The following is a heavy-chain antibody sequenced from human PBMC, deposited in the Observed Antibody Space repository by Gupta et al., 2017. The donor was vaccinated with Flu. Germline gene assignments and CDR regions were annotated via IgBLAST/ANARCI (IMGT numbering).Heavy chain of an antibody. CDR3: ARDSGWKYFDY. CDR1: SSYG. CDR2: ISNDGSNK. Sequence: SSYGMHWVRQVPGKGLEWVTVISNDGSNKYYADSVRGRFTISRDNSKNTLFLQMNSLRAEDTAVYYCARDSGWKYFDYWGQGTLVTVSS. D-gene: IGHD1-1*01. V-gene: IGHV3-30*03. J-gene: IGHJ4*02.